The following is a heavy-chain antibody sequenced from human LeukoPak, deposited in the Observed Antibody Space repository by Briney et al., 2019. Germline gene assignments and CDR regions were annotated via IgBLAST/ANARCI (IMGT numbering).Heavy chain of an antibody. D-gene: IGHD2-15*01. Sequence: GRSLRLSCAGSGSTFSSFAMSWVRQAPGKGLEWVSAMSGSGDNTYYADSVKGRFTISRDNSKNTLYLQMNSLRAEDTAVYYCAKSRAGYYNFDFWGQGTLVTVSS. CDR2: MSGSGDNT. CDR1: GSTFSSFA. V-gene: IGHV3-23*01. CDR3: AKSRAGYYNFDF. J-gene: IGHJ4*02.